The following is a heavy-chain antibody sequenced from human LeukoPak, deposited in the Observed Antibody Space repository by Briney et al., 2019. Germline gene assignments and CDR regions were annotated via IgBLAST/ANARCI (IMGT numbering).Heavy chain of an antibody. CDR1: GYSFTSYW. Sequence: GESLKISCKGSGYSFTSYWIGWVRQMPGKGLEWMGIIYPGDSDTRYSPSFQGQVTISADKSISTAYLQWSSLKASDTAMYYCARQYYYGSGRQTAFDIWGQGTMVTVSS. CDR3: ARQYYYGSGRQTAFDI. V-gene: IGHV5-51*01. CDR2: IYPGDSDT. D-gene: IGHD3-10*01. J-gene: IGHJ3*02.